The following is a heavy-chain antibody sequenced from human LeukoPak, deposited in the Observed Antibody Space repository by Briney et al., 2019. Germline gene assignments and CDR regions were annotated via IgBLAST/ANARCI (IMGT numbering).Heavy chain of an antibody. V-gene: IGHV4-59*01. D-gene: IGHD3-9*01. CDR1: GGSISSYY. CDR2: IYYSGST. Sequence: PSETLSLTCTVSGGSISSYYWSWIRQPPGKGLEWIGYIYYSGSTNYNPSLKSRVTISVDTSKNQFSLKLSSVTAADTAVYYCAVPYYDILTGPGDAFDIWGQGTMVTVSS. J-gene: IGHJ3*02. CDR3: AVPYYDILTGPGDAFDI.